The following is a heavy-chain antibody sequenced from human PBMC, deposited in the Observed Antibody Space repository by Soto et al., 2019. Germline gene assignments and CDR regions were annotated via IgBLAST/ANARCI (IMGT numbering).Heavy chain of an antibody. Sequence: ASVKVSCKASGGTFSSNAISWVRQAPGQGLEWMGGIIPIFGTANYAQKFQGRVTITADESTSTAYMELSSLRSEDAAVYYCARDDYYDSSGYYYYYGMDVWGQGTTVTVSS. J-gene: IGHJ6*02. CDR1: GGTFSSNA. V-gene: IGHV1-69*13. D-gene: IGHD3-22*01. CDR3: ARDDYYDSSGYYYYYGMDV. CDR2: IIPIFGTA.